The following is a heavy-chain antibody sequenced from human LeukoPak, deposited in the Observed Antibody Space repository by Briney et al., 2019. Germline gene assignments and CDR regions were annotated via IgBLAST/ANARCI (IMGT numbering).Heavy chain of an antibody. J-gene: IGHJ5*02. CDR2: IKTDGSEK. V-gene: IGHV3-7*03. D-gene: IGHD3-9*01. CDR3: ARDYTGYFP. CDR1: GFTFSSYW. Sequence: GGSLRLSCEASGFTFSSYWMSWVRQAPGKGLEWVANIKTDGSEKYYVDSVKGRFTISRDNAKNSLYLQMNSLRAEDTAVYYCARDYTGYFPWGQGTLVIVSS.